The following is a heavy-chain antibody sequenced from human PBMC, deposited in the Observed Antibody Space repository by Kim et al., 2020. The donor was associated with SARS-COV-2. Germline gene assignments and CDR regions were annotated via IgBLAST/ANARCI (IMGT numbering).Heavy chain of an antibody. CDR2: IYYSGSS. CDR3: ARDKGDYYGSGSFCLGWFDP. D-gene: IGHD3-10*01. J-gene: IGHJ5*02. V-gene: IGHV4-59*01. CDR1: GDSISIYY. Sequence: SETLSLTCTVSGDSISIYYWSWIRQSPGKGLEWIGNIYYSGSSNYNPSLKSRVTMSLDTSKNQFSLKLSSVTAADTAVYYCARDKGDYYGSGSFCLGWFDPWGQEILVTVSS.